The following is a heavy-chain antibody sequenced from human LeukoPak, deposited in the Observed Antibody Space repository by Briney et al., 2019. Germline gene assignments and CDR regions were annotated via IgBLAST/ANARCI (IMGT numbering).Heavy chain of an antibody. V-gene: IGHV1-2*02. CDR3: ARTYNWNSNYYFDY. J-gene: IGHJ4*02. D-gene: IGHD1-7*01. CDR1: GYTFSGYY. CDR2: INPNSGGT. Sequence: ASVKVSCKASGYTFSGYYMHWVRQAPGQGLEWVGWINPNSGGTNYAQKFQGRVTMTRDTSISTAYMELSRLRSDDTAVYYCARTYNWNSNYYFDYWGQGTLVTVSS.